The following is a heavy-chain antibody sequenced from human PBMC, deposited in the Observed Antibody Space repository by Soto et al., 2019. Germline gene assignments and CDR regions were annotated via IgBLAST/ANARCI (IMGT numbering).Heavy chain of an antibody. CDR2: IYYSGST. CDR3: AREDLGAIGTMDAFDI. CDR1: GGSISSSSYY. V-gene: IGHV4-39*07. J-gene: IGHJ3*02. Sequence: SETLSLTCTVSGGSISSSSYYWGWIRQPPGKGLEWIGSIYYSGSTYYNPSLKSRVTISVDTSKNQFSLKLSSVTAADTAVYYCAREDLGAIGTMDAFDIWGQGTMVTVSS. D-gene: IGHD3-10*01.